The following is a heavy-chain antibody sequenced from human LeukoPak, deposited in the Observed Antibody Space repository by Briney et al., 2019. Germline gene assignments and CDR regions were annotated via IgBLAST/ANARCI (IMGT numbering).Heavy chain of an antibody. J-gene: IGHJ1*01. CDR2: ISSSSSYM. V-gene: IGHV3-21*01. Sequence: PGGSLRLPCAASGFTFSSNTMNWVRQAPGKGLEWVSSISSSSSYMNYADSVRGRFTISRDNAKNSLYLQMNSLRAEDTAVYYCASEDYYDSSAYYYRNFQHWGQGTLVTVSS. D-gene: IGHD3-22*01. CDR1: GFTFSSNT. CDR3: ASEDYYDSSAYYYRNFQH.